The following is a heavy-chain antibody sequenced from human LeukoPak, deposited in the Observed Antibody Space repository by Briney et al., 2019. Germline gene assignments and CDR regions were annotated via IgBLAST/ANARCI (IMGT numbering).Heavy chain of an antibody. J-gene: IGHJ2*01. CDR2: INHRGST. CDR3: ARVPKYFDL. CDR1: GGSFSGYY. V-gene: IGHV4-34*01. Sequence: SETLSLTCAVYGGSFSGYYWSWIRQPLGKGLEWIGEINHRGSTNYNPSLKSRVTISVDTSKNQFSLKLSSVTAADTAVYYCARVPKYFDLWGRGTLVTVSS.